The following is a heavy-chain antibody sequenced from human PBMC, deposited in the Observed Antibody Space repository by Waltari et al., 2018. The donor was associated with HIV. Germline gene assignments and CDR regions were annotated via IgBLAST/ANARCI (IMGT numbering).Heavy chain of an antibody. CDR1: GPSISSRRYY. CDR2: TMYSGST. CDR3: ARHDGTSYYFGSDMNPRPFSFWFAS. V-gene: IGHV4-39*01. Sequence: QLLLQESGPGLVRPSETLSLTCTVTGPSISSRRYYSAWVRPPPGTVLEWIVSTMYSGSTYNNPSLKSRGAISVDTSRNQFSLNLTSVTAADTALYYCARHDGTSYYFGSDMNPRPFSFWFASWGQGILVTVSS. D-gene: IGHD3-10*01. J-gene: IGHJ5*01.